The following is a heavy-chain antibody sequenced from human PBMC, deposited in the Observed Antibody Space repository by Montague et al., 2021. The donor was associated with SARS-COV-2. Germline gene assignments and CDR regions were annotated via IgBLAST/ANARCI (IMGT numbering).Heavy chain of an antibody. D-gene: IGHD5/OR15-5a*01. CDR2: IYYSGST. CDR1: GGSISSSSYY. CDR3: ARSLYSVSWCPD. J-gene: IGHJ4*02. Sequence: SETLSLTCTVSGGSISSSSYYWGWIRQPPGKGLEWNGSIYYSGSTYYNPSLKSRVTISVYTSKNQFSLNLTSVTAADTAVYYCARSLYSVSWCPDWGQGTQVTVSS. V-gene: IGHV4-39*01.